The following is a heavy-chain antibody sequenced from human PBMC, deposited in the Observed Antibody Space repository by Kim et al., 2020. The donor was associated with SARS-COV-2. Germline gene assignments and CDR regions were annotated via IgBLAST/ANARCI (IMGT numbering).Heavy chain of an antibody. Sequence: GSLRLSCAASGFTVSSNYMSWVRQAPGKGLEWVSVIYSGGSTYYADSVKGRFTISRHNSKNTLYLQMNSLRAEDTAVYYCARGLLWFGDPRIGAFDIWGQGTMVTVSS. D-gene: IGHD3-10*01. CDR3: ARGLLWFGDPRIGAFDI. V-gene: IGHV3-53*04. CDR1: GFTVSSNY. J-gene: IGHJ3*02. CDR2: IYSGGST.